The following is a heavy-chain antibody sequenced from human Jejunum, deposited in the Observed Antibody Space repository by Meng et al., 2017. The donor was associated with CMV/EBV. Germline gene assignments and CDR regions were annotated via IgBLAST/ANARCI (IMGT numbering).Heavy chain of an antibody. Sequence: QVQLQESGPGLVKPSPXLSLTCLVSGHSISSDDPYWGWIRQPPGKGLEWIGYTFYSGRIYYNPSLKSRLTISVDTSKNHFSLTLTSVTAADTAVYYCARSSMISGVGYTNWFDPWGQGTLVNVSS. D-gene: IGHD3-10*01. CDR1: GHSISSDDPY. CDR2: TFYSGRI. CDR3: ARSSMISGVGYTNWFDP. J-gene: IGHJ5*02. V-gene: IGHV4-30-4*08.